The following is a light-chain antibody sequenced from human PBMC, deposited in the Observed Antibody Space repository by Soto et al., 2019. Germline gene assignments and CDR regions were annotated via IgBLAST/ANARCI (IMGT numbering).Light chain of an antibody. CDR1: QTISSN. J-gene: IGKJ4*01. Sequence: EVVMTQSPATLSVSPGERATLSCRANQTISSNLAWYQQKPGQAPRLLIYGASTRATGIPARFSGSGSGTEFTLTISSLHSEDFTVYYCQHYNNWVGTFGGGTKVEIK. CDR3: QHYNNWVGT. V-gene: IGKV3-15*01. CDR2: GAS.